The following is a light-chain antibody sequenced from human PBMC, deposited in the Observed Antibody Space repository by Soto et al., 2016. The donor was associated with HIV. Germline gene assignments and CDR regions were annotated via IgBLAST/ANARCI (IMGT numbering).Light chain of an antibody. CDR3: QVWHSSSDYV. V-gene: IGLV3-21*03. Sequence: SYELTQPPSVSVAPGKTARITCGGNNIGTYRVHWYQQKPGQAPVLVVYDDRDRPSGIPERFSGSNSGNTATLTISRVEVGDEADYYCQVWHSSSDYVFGSGTKVTVL. CDR1: NIGTYR. J-gene: IGLJ1*01. CDR2: DDR.